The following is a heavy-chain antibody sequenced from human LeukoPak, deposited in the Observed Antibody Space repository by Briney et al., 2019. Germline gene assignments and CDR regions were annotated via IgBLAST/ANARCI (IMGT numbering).Heavy chain of an antibody. D-gene: IGHD6-13*01. CDR2: ISSSSSYT. J-gene: IGHJ4*02. CDR1: RFTISDYY. CDR3: ARDFRISAAHFDY. V-gene: IGHV3-11*05. Sequence: GGSLRFSSGATRFTISDYYLGRDRQAPEKGLEWVSYISSSSSYTNYADSVKGRFTISRDNAKNSLYLQMNSLRAEDTAVYYCARDFRISAAHFDYWGQGTLVTVSS.